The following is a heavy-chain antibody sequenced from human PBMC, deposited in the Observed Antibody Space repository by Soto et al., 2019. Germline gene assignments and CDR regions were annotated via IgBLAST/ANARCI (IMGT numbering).Heavy chain of an antibody. D-gene: IGHD2-2*02. CDR3: ARDISNGYNSY. CDR1: GFTLGDYW. Sequence: EVQLVESGGGLIQPGGSLKLSCTASGFTLGDYWMHWVRQIPGKGLVWVSRINKDGSVTNYAESVTGRFTISRDNAKNTLFLQMNSLRADATAVYYCARDISNGYNSYWGQGTLVTVSS. V-gene: IGHV3-74*01. J-gene: IGHJ4*02. CDR2: INKDGSVT.